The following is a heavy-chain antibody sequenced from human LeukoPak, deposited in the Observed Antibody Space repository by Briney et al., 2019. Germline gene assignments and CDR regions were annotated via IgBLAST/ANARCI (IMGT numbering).Heavy chain of an antibody. Sequence: PSETLSLTCTVSGGSISSYYWSWNRQPAGKGLEWIGRIYTSGSTNYNPSLKSRATMSVDTSKNQFSLNLSSVTAADTAVYYCARGAMVRGVDYYYMDVWGKGTTVTVSS. V-gene: IGHV4-4*07. CDR1: GGSISSYY. CDR3: ARGAMVRGVDYYYMDV. CDR2: IYTSGST. J-gene: IGHJ6*03. D-gene: IGHD3-10*01.